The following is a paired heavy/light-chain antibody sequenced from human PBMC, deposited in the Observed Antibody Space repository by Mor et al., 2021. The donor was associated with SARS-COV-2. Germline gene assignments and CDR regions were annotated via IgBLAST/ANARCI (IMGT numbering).Light chain of an antibody. J-gene: IGKJ5*01. CDR3: QQYNTYPIT. CDR2: KAS. V-gene: IGKV1-5*03. CDR1: QSISLW. Sequence: DIQMTQSPSTVSASVGDRVTITCRASQSISLWLAWFQQKPGKAPKVLIYKASNLESGVPSRFSGSGSETDFTLTISSLQPDDFATYYCQQYNTYPITFGQGTRLEIK.
Heavy chain of an antibody. Sequence: QLQLQESGPGLVKPWETLSLTCTVSGGSVTTTDNYYWGWIRQPPGKGLEWIGSVYERGTIYYNPSLRSRVTISVDTSKNQLSLKMSSVTAADTAVFYCARRPRGHGFDSWGQGTLVTVSS. CDR3: ARRPRGHGFDS. CDR2: VYERGTI. J-gene: IGHJ4*02. V-gene: IGHV4-39*01. D-gene: IGHD5-12*01. CDR1: GGSVTTTDNYY.